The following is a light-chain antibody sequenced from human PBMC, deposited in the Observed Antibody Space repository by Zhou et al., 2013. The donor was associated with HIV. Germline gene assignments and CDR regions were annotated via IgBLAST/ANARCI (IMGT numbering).Light chain of an antibody. J-gene: IGKJ2*01. CDR1: QSISSS. CDR3: QQRSDWPPAYI. CDR2: AAS. V-gene: IGKV3-11*01. Sequence: EVVLTQSPATLSLSPGERATLSCRASQSISSSLAWYQQKPGQTPRLLIYAASNRATGIPARFSGSGSGTDFTLTISSLEPEDFAVYYCQQRSDWPPAYIFGQGTKLEI.